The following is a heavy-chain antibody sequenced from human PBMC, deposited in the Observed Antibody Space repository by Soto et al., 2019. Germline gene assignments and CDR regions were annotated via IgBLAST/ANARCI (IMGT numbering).Heavy chain of an antibody. CDR2: ISHDGSNK. Sequence: PGGSLRLSCAASGFTFSSYAMHWVRQAPGKGLEWVAVISHDGSNKYYADSVKGRFTVSRDNSKNTLYLQMNSLRADDTAVYYCAGDRCSGGSCYLDFWGRGTLVTVSS. D-gene: IGHD2-15*01. CDR1: GFTFSSYA. CDR3: AGDRCSGGSCYLDF. J-gene: IGHJ4*02. V-gene: IGHV3-30-3*01.